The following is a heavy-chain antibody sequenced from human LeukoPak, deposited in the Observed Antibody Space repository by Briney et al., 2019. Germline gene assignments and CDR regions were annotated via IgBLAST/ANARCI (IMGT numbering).Heavy chain of an antibody. CDR3: ARGGSRQYNF. CDR2: IRHDGSEK. Sequence: GGSLRLSCAASGFTFSSYWMSWVRQAPGKGLEWVANIRHDGSEKNYVDSVKDRFTISRDNAKDSLYLQMNSLRVEDTAVYYCARGGSRQYNFWGQGTLVTVSS. J-gene: IGHJ4*02. D-gene: IGHD5-18*01. CDR1: GFTFSSYW. V-gene: IGHV3-7*01.